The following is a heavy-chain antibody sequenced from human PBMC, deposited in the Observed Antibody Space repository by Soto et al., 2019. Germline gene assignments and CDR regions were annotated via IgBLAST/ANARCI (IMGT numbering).Heavy chain of an antibody. D-gene: IGHD3-3*01. V-gene: IGHV3-23*01. J-gene: IGHJ4*02. CDR1: GFTFSSYA. CDR2: ISGSGGST. Sequence: GSLRLSCAASGFTFSSYAMSWVRQAPGKGLEWVSAISGSGGSTYYADSVKGRFTISRDNSKNTLYLQMNSLRAEDTAVYYCARDTYYDFWSGYFYWGQGTLVTVSS. CDR3: ARDTYYDFWSGYFY.